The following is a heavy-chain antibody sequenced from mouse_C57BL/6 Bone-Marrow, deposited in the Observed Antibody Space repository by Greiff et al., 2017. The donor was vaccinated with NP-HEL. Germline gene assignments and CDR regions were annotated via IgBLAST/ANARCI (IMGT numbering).Heavy chain of an antibody. J-gene: IGHJ3*01. V-gene: IGHV1-81*01. Sequence: VKLMESGAELARPGASVKLSCKASGYTFTSYGISWVKQRTGQGLEWIGEIYPRSGNTYYNEKFKGKATLTADKSSSTAYMELRSLTSEDSAVYFCARGWLVRFAYWGQGTLVTVSA. CDR3: ARGWLVRFAY. CDR2: IYPRSGNT. CDR1: GYTFTSYG. D-gene: IGHD2-3*01.